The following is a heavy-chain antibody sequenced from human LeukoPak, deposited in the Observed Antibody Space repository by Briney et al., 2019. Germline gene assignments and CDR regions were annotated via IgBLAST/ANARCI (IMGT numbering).Heavy chain of an antibody. CDR1: GFTFSTYA. V-gene: IGHV3-23*01. J-gene: IGHJ4*02. CDR2: ISGRGVST. CDR3: TRDLSGTYYGRFDY. D-gene: IGHD1-26*01. Sequence: GGSLRLSCAASGFTFSTYAMSWVRQAPGKGLEWVSAISGRGVSTSYADSVRGRFTISRDNAKNTLYLQMNSLRAEDTAVYYCTRDLSGTYYGRFDYWGQGTLVTVSS.